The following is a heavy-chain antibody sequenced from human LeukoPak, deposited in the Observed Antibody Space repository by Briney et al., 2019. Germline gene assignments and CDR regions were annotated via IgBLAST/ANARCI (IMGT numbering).Heavy chain of an antibody. CDR1: GIAFENYA. Sequence: PGGSLILSCVASGIAFENYAMTWVRPAPGKGLEWVSSITGSGYTRNAESVKGRFTISRDNSVDTLHLQMSSLSAEDTAIYYCGRDPNGDYVGAFDFWGQGTMVTVSS. J-gene: IGHJ3*01. CDR2: ITGSGYT. V-gene: IGHV3-23*01. CDR3: GRDPNGDYVGAFDF. D-gene: IGHD4-17*01.